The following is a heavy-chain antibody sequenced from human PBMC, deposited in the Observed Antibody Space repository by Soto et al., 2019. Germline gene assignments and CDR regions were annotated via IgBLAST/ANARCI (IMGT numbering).Heavy chain of an antibody. D-gene: IGHD3-3*01. Sequence: GGSLRLSCAASGFTFSSYAMSWVRQAPGKGLEWVSAISGSGGSTYYADSVKGRFTISRDNSKNTLYLQMNSLRAEDTAVYYCAKEGRGYYDFWSGSDAFDIWGQGTMVTVSS. J-gene: IGHJ3*02. CDR1: GFTFSSYA. CDR2: ISGSGGST. V-gene: IGHV3-23*01. CDR3: AKEGRGYYDFWSGSDAFDI.